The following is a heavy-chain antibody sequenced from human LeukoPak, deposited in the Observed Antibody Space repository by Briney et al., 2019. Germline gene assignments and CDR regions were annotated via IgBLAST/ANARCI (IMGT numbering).Heavy chain of an antibody. CDR3: AKQLRYCSDGYCYFDY. D-gene: IGHD2-15*01. Sequence: AGGPLRLFCAASGFILRSSAMSWVREARGKGAEGVSYISSSVTGTSYADPVKGLFTISKYNSKNTLYLQMNSLRADDTAVYYCAKQLRYCSDGYCYFDYWGQGTLVTVSS. CDR2: ISSSVTGT. V-gene: IGHV3-23*01. J-gene: IGHJ4*02. CDR1: GFILRSSA.